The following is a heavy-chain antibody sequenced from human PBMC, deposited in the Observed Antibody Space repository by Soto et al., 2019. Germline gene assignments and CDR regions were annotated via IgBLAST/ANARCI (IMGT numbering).Heavy chain of an antibody. V-gene: IGHV3-30*07. Sequence: SLTLACRASGLCSSRFSTYYDHQAPGKGLEWVAVISHDGSNKYYADSVKGRFTISRDNSKNTLYLQMNSLRAEDTAVYYCAKAPQNYRYYYYMDVWGKGTTVTVSS. CDR1: GLCSSRFS. CDR2: ISHDGSNK. CDR3: AKAPQNYRYYYYMDV. D-gene: IGHD1-26*01. J-gene: IGHJ6*03.